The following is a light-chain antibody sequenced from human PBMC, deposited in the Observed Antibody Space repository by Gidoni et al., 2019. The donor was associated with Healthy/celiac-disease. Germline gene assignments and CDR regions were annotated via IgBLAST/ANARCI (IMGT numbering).Light chain of an antibody. Sequence: DIEMTQSPLSLPVTPGEPASISCRSSQSLLHSNGYNYLDWYLQKPGQSPQLLIDLGSNRASGVPDRYSGSGSGTDFTLKISRVEAEDVGVYYCMQALQTPLTFGGGTKVEIK. CDR2: LGS. CDR3: MQALQTPLT. CDR1: QSLLHSNGYNY. V-gene: IGKV2-28*01. J-gene: IGKJ4*01.